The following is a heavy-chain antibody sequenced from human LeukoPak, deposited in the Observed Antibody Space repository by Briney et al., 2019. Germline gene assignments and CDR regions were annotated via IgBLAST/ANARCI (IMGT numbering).Heavy chain of an antibody. CDR3: AGRRDGYNYLFDY. Sequence: PSETLSLTCTVSGGSISSSSYYWGWIRQPPGKGLEWIGSIYYSGSTYYNPSLKSRVTISVDTSKNQFSLKLSSVTAADTAVYYCAGRRDGYNYLFDYWGQGTLVTVSS. CDR2: IYYSGST. V-gene: IGHV4-39*07. J-gene: IGHJ4*02. D-gene: IGHD5-24*01. CDR1: GGSISSSSYY.